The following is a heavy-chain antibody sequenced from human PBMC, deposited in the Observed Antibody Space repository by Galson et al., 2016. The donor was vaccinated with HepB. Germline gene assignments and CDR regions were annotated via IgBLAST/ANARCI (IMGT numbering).Heavy chain of an antibody. CDR3: ARDFGYCSSTSCYKGGLFYYYGMDV. CDR1: GFTFSTYN. CDR2: ISNSNSNL. Sequence: SLRLSCAASGFTFSTYNMHWVRQAPGKGLEWVSSISNSNSNLYYADSVKGRFTISRDNAKNSLYLQMNSLRAEDTAVYYCARDFGYCSSTSCYKGGLFYYYGMDVWGQGTTVTVSS. J-gene: IGHJ6*02. V-gene: IGHV3-21*01. D-gene: IGHD2-2*02.